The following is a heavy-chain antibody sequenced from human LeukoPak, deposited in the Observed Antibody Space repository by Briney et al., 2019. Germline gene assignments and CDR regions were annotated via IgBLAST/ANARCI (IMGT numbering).Heavy chain of an antibody. J-gene: IGHJ5*02. CDR2: IYYSGST. D-gene: IGHD4-11*01. CDR1: GGSISSYY. Sequence: SETLSLTCTDSGGSISSYYWSWIRQPPGKGLEWIGYIYYSGSTNYNPSLKSRVTISVDTSKNQFSLKLSSVTAADTAVYYCARALADDYSNWFDPWGQGTLVTVSS. V-gene: IGHV4-59*01. CDR3: ARALADDYSNWFDP.